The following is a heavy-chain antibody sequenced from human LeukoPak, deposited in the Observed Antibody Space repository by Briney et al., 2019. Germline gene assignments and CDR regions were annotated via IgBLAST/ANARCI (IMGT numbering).Heavy chain of an antibody. J-gene: IGHJ4*02. CDR3: ARDQWNQAFYYDSSGYYPDY. CDR1: GYTFTGYY. V-gene: IGHV1-2*02. CDR2: INPNSGGT. Sequence: ASVKVSCKASGYTFTGYYMHRVRQAPGQGLEWMGWINPNSGGTNSAQKFQGRVTMTGDTSISTAYMELSRLRSDDTAMYYCARDQWNQAFYYDSSGYYPDYWGQGTLVTVSS. D-gene: IGHD3-22*01.